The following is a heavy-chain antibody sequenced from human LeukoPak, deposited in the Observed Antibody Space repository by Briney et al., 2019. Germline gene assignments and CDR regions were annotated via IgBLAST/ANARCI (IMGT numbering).Heavy chain of an antibody. CDR1: GFTFSSYA. CDR3: ARPIVVVITSKVGFDP. D-gene: IGHD3-22*01. CDR2: ISYDGSNK. V-gene: IGHV3-30-3*01. J-gene: IGHJ5*02. Sequence: PGRSLRLSCAASGFTFSSYAMHWVRQAPGKGLEWVAVISYDGSNKYYADSVKGRFTISRDNSKNTLYLQMNSLRAEDTAVYYCARPIVVVITSKVGFDPWGQGTLVTVSS.